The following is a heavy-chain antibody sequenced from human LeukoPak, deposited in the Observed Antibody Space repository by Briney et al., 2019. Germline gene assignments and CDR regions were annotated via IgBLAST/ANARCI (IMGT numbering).Heavy chain of an antibody. Sequence: SVKVSCKASGGTFSSYAISWVRQAPGQGLEWMGRIIPILGIANYAQKFQGRVTITADKSTSTAYMELSSLRSEDTAVYYCARDPPDYYDSSGYYRRDAFDIWGQGTMVTVSS. CDR1: GGTFSSYA. J-gene: IGHJ3*02. CDR3: ARDPPDYYDSSGYYRRDAFDI. D-gene: IGHD3-22*01. V-gene: IGHV1-69*04. CDR2: IIPILGIA.